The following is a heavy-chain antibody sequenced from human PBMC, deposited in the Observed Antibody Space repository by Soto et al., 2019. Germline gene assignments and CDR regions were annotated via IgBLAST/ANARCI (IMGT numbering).Heavy chain of an antibody. CDR1: GFSLSTSGVG. D-gene: IGHD5-12*01. CDR3: AHRRVLFYGYNHGYFHY. V-gene: IGHV2-5*02. CDR2: IYWDDDK. J-gene: IGHJ4*02. Sequence: SGPTLVNPTETLTLTCSFSGFSLSTSGVGVGWIRQPPGEALEWLALIYWDDDKRYSPSLKSRLTITKDTSKNQVVLTMTNMDPVDTATYYCAHRRVLFYGYNHGYFHYWGQGILVTVSS.